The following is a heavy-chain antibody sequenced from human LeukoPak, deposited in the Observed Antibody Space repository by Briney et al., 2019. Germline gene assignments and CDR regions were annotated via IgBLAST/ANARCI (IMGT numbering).Heavy chain of an antibody. Sequence: GGSLRLSCAASGFTFSNYAMSWVRQAPGKGLEWVSAISGSGGSTYYADSVKGRFSISRDNSKNMLYLQMNSLRAEDTAVYYCAKIFRERYCSSTSCYPYYYYYYMDVWGKGTTVTVSS. CDR2: ISGSGGST. J-gene: IGHJ6*03. CDR3: AKIFRERYCSSTSCYPYYYYYYMDV. CDR1: GFTFSNYA. D-gene: IGHD2-2*01. V-gene: IGHV3-23*01.